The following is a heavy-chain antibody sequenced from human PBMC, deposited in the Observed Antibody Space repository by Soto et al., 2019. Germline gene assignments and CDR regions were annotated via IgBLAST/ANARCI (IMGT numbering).Heavy chain of an antibody. Sequence: SDTLSLTCTVSRGSISTYYWSWIRQPPGKGLECIGCVYYNGNTNYNPSLKSRVTISVDTSKNQFTLNLNSVTAADTAVYYCARHATRSYDYWGQGAVVTVSS. V-gene: IGHV4-59*08. CDR3: ARHATRSYDY. CDR2: VYYNGNT. J-gene: IGHJ4*02. CDR1: RGSISTYY.